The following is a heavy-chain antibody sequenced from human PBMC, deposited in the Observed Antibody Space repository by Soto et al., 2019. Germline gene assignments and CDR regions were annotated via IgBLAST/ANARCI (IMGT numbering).Heavy chain of an antibody. CDR3: ARGGSGYPYYYGMDV. Sequence: GSLRLSCAASGFTFSSYAMHWVRQAPGKGLEWVAVISYDGSNKYYADSVKGRFTISRDNSKNTLYLQMNSLRAEDTAVYYCARGGSGYPYYYGMDVWGQGTTVTVSS. CDR2: ISYDGSNK. CDR1: GFTFSSYA. J-gene: IGHJ6*02. D-gene: IGHD5-18*01. V-gene: IGHV3-30-3*01.